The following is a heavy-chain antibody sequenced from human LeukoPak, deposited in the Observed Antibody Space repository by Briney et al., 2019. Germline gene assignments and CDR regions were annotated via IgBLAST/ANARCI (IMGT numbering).Heavy chain of an antibody. V-gene: IGHV4-39*01. D-gene: IGHD5-18*01. J-gene: IGHJ4*02. CDR1: GGSISSSSYY. Sequence: SETLSLTCTVSGGSISSSSYYWGWSRQPPGKGLEWIGSIYYSGSTYYNPSLKSRVTISIDTSKNQFSLKLSSVTAADTAVYYCARQGDTSMATFDYWGQGTLVTVSS. CDR2: IYYSGST. CDR3: ARQGDTSMATFDY.